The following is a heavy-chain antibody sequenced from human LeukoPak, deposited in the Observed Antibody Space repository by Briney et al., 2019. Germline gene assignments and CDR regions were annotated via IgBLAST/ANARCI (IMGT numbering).Heavy chain of an antibody. J-gene: IGHJ5*02. CDR3: ARGPGYYDFWSGYSGWFDP. V-gene: IGHV4-38-2*01. D-gene: IGHD3-3*01. CDR1: GYSISSGYY. Sequence: SETLSLTCAVSGYSISSGYYWGWIRQPPGKGLEWIGSIYHSGSTYYNPSLKSRVIISVDTSKNQFSLKLSSVTAADTAVYYCARGPGYYDFWSGYSGWFDPWGQGTLVTVSS. CDR2: IYHSGST.